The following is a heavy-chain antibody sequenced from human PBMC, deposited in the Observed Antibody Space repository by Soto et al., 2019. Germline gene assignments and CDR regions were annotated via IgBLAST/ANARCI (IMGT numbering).Heavy chain of an antibody. V-gene: IGHV4-59*01. Sequence: SETLSLTCTVSGGSISSYYWSWIRQPPGKGLEWIGYIYYSGSTNYNPSLNSRVTISVDTSKNQFSLKLSSVTAADTAVYYCAGGELGNSYYYGMDVWGQGTTVTVSS. J-gene: IGHJ6*02. CDR3: AGGELGNSYYYGMDV. D-gene: IGHD7-27*01. CDR2: IYYSGST. CDR1: GGSISSYY.